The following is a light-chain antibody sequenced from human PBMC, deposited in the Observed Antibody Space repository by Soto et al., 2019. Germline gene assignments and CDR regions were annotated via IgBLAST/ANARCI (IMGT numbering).Light chain of an antibody. CDR2: GAS. J-gene: IGKJ1*01. CDR1: QSISTN. CDR3: QHXXNWPPWT. V-gene: IGKV3-15*01. Sequence: EVVMTQTPATLSVSPGERATLSCRASQSISTNLAWYQQKPGQAPRLLIYGASTRATGIPARFSGSGSGTEFSLTISSXRXEDXXXXXXQHXXNWPPWTFGQGTKVEIK.